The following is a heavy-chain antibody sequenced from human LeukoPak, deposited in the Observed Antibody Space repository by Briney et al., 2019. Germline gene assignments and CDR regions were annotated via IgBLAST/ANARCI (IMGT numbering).Heavy chain of an antibody. D-gene: IGHD5-24*01. Sequence: SETLSLTCSVSGASISSSSYYWGWIRQPPGKGLEWIGSIHYTGSTYYNPSLKSRVTISVDTSKNHFSLKLTSVTAADTAVYYCARGGQEGYNYPYFDYWDQGTLVTVSS. V-gene: IGHV4-39*02. J-gene: IGHJ4*02. CDR3: ARGGQEGYNYPYFDY. CDR2: IHYTGST. CDR1: GASISSSSYY.